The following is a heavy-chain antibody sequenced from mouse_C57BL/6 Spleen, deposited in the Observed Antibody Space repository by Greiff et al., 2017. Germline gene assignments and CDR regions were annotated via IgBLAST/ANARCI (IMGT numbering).Heavy chain of an antibody. CDR2: IYPGDGDT. CDR1: GYAFSSYW. D-gene: IGHD4-1*01. CDR3: ARSANWDVGDD. Sequence: VQLQQSGAELVKPGASVKISCKASGYAFSSYWMTWVKQRPGKGLEWIGQIYPGDGDTNYNGKFKGKATLTADKSSSTAYMQLSSLTSEDSAVYFCARSANWDVGDDWGKGTTLTVSS. V-gene: IGHV1-80*01. J-gene: IGHJ2*01.